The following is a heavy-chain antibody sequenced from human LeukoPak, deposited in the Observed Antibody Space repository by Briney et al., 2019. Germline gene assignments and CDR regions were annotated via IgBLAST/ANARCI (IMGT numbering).Heavy chain of an antibody. CDR2: ISYDGSNK. D-gene: IGHD4-17*01. CDR3: ARDPTHDYGDYADY. V-gene: IGHV3-30*06. CDR1: GFTFRASA. J-gene: IGHJ4*02. Sequence: GGSLRLSCAASGFTFRASAMNWVRQAPGKGLEWVAVISYDGSNKYYADSVKGRFTISRDNSKNTLYLQMNSLRAEDTAVYYCARDPTHDYGDYADYWGQGTLVTVSS.